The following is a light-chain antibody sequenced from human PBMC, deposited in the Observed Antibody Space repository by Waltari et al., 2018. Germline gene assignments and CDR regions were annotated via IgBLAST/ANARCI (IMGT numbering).Light chain of an antibody. J-gene: IGLJ1*01. Sequence: QSALTQPASVSGSPGQSINISCTGTIRDVGGYKYVSWYQQHPGDVPRLLIYDVVKRPSGVASRFSGSKSDNTARLTISGLQAADEAHYYCRSFTSSSSFVFGSGTKVTV. CDR3: RSFTSSSSFV. CDR1: IRDVGGYKY. CDR2: DVV. V-gene: IGLV2-14*03.